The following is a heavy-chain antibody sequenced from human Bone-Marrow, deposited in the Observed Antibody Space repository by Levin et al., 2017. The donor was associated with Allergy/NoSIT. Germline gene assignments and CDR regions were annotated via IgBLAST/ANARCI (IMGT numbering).Heavy chain of an antibody. CDR1: GYSFTSYW. CDR2: IYPDDSDT. D-gene: IGHD3-16*01. Sequence: PGGSLRLSCKASGYSFTSYWIGWVRQMPGKGLEWMGIIYPDDSDTKYRPAFQVQVTISADKSITTAYLQWNSLRISDSAMYFCATASGDVWARAFDSWGQGTKVTVSS. J-gene: IGHJ3*02. CDR3: ATASGDVWARAFDS. V-gene: IGHV5-51*01.